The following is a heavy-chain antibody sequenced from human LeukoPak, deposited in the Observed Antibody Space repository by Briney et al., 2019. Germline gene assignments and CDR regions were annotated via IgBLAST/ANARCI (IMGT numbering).Heavy chain of an antibody. CDR2: IYTSGST. CDR3: ARPGRQWLVRGYFDY. D-gene: IGHD6-19*01. Sequence: PSQTLSLTCTVSGGSISSGSYYWSWIRQPAGKGLEWIGRIYTSGSTNYNPSLKSRVTISVDTSKNQFSLKLSSVTAADTAVYYCARPGRQWLVRGYFDYWGQGTLVTVSS. CDR1: GGSISSGSYY. V-gene: IGHV4-61*02. J-gene: IGHJ4*02.